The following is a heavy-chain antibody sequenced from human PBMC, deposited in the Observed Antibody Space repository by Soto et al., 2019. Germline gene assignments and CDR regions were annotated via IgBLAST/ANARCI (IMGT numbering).Heavy chain of an antibody. D-gene: IGHD3-22*01. V-gene: IGHV3-66*01. J-gene: IGHJ6*02. Sequence: APGKGLEWVSVIYSGGSTYYADSVKGRITISRDNSKNTLYLQMNSLRAEDTAVYYCARDLATYYYDSSGYYYVFDYYYGMDVWGQGTTVTVSS. CDR2: IYSGGST. CDR3: ARDLATYYYDSSGYYYVFDYYYGMDV.